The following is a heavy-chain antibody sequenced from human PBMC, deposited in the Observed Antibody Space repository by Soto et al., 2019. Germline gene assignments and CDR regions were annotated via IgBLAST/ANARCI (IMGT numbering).Heavy chain of an antibody. D-gene: IGHD3-10*01. CDR1: GFTFSSYG. Sequence: GGSLRFSCAASGFTFSSYGMHWVRQAPGKGLEWVAVIWYDGSNKYYADSVKGRFTISRDNSKNTLYLQMNSLRAEDTAVYYCARDMRVRGVLTAYYYYGMDVWGQGTTVTVSS. CDR3: ARDMRVRGVLTAYYYYGMDV. J-gene: IGHJ6*02. V-gene: IGHV3-33*01. CDR2: IWYDGSNK.